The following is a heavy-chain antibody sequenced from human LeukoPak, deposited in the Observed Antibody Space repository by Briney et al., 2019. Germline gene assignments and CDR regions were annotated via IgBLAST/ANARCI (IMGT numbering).Heavy chain of an antibody. CDR1: GFTVSDYS. D-gene: IGHD5-18*01. CDR3: AKDRAMAYPNWFDP. J-gene: IGHJ5*02. CDR2: ISGSGGST. Sequence: PGGSLRLSCAASGFTVSDYSMSWVRQAPGKGLEWVSAISGSGGSTYYADSVKGRFTISRDNSKNTLYLQMNSLRAEDTAVYYCAKDRAMAYPNWFDPWGQGTLVTVSS. V-gene: IGHV3-23*01.